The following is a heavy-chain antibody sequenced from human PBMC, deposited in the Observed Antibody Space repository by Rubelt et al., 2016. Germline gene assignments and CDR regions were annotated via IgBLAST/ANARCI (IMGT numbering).Heavy chain of an antibody. V-gene: IGHV3-7*01. CDR2: IKEDGSEK. CDR3: AMATTLDY. D-gene: IGHD5-12*01. J-gene: IGHJ4*02. Sequence: VQLVESGGGVVQPGRSLRLSCAASGFTFNTYWMTWVRQGPGKGLEWVATIKEDGSEKYYVDSVKGRFTISRDNAENLLYLEMDSVRAEDTAVYSCAMATTLDYWGRGTLVTVSS. CDR1: GFTFNTYW.